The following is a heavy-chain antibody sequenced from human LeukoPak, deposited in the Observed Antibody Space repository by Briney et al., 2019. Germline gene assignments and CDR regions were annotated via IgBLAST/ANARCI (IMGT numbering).Heavy chain of an antibody. CDR2: IWYDGSNK. D-gene: IGHD6-13*01. J-gene: IGHJ4*02. CDR3: ARRGIAAAGTNFPFDY. V-gene: IGHV3-33*01. Sequence: PGGSLRLSCAASGFTFSSYGMHWVRQAPGKGLEWVAVIWYDGSNKYYADSVKGRFTISRDNSKNTLYLQMNSLRAEDTAVYYCARRGIAAAGTNFPFDYWGQGTLVTVSS. CDR1: GFTFSSYG.